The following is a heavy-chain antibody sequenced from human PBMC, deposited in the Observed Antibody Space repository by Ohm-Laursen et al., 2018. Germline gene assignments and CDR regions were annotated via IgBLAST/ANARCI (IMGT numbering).Heavy chain of an antibody. Sequence: SLRLSCAASGFSFSSHGMHWVRQAPGKGLEWVAVISHDGSDKYYADSVKGRFTISRDNSKNSLYLQMNSLRAEDTAVYYCASEGVVITEDAFDIWGQGTMVTVSS. J-gene: IGHJ3*02. CDR3: ASEGVVITEDAFDI. D-gene: IGHD3-22*01. CDR2: ISHDGSDK. V-gene: IGHV3-30*03. CDR1: GFSFSSHG.